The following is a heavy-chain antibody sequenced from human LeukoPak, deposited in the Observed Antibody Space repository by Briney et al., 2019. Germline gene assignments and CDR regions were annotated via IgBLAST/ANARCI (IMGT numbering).Heavy chain of an antibody. J-gene: IGHJ6*03. CDR1: GGSISNKY. Sequence: SETLSLTCTVSGGSISNKYWSWIRQPPRKGLEWIGYIYYCGSTNYNPSLKSRVTLLVDTSKNQFSLKLSSVTAADAAVYFCAREWGVEARPGYMDAWGKGTTVTVSS. V-gene: IGHV4-59*01. CDR3: AREWGVEARPGYMDA. CDR2: IYYCGST. D-gene: IGHD6-6*01.